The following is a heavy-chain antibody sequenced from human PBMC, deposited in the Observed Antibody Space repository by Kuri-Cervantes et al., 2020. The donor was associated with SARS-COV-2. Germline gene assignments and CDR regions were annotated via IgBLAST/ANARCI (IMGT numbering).Heavy chain of an antibody. CDR3: AMEKGPSGGAIAY. CDR1: GLSVFNKY. Sequence: GESLKISFAASGLSVFNKYMSWVRQAPGKGLEWVSIIYDSGSTYYRDSVKGRFTISRDSSKNTLSLQMNSLRVEDTAVYYCAMEKGPSGGAIAYWGQGTLVTVSS. D-gene: IGHD6-19*01. CDR2: IYDSGST. V-gene: IGHV3-53*01. J-gene: IGHJ4*02.